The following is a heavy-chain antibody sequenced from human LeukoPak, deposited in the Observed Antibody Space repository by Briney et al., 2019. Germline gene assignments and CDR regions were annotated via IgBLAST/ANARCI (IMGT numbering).Heavy chain of an antibody. CDR3: AKSRPYYYGSGFDY. Sequence: PGGSLRLSCAASGFSVSDNYMSWVRQAPGKGLEWVSTISGSGGTTYYADSVKGRFTIYRDNSKNTLYLQMNSLRAEDTAVYYCAKSRPYYYGSGFDYWGQGTLVTVSS. J-gene: IGHJ4*02. D-gene: IGHD3-10*01. V-gene: IGHV3-23*01. CDR2: ISGSGGTT. CDR1: GFSVSDNY.